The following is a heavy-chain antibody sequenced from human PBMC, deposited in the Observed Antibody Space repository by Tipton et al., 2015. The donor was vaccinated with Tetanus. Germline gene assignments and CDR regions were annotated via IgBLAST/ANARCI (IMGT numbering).Heavy chain of an antibody. Sequence: SLRLSCAASGFTFSSYSMNWVRQAPGKGLEWVSSISSSSSYIYYADSVKGRFTISRDNAKNSLHLQMNSLRAEDTAVYYCARSDGGATPSFYMDVWGKGTTVTVSS. D-gene: IGHD1-26*01. CDR2: ISSSSSYI. CDR3: ARSDGGATPSFYMDV. J-gene: IGHJ6*03. V-gene: IGHV3-21*01. CDR1: GFTFSSYS.